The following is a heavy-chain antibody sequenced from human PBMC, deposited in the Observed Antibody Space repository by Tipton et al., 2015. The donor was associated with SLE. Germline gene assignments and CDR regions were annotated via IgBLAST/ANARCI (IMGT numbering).Heavy chain of an antibody. CDR1: GFTFSSYA. J-gene: IGHJ6*02. CDR3: ARTDFWSGYGMDV. Sequence: SLRLSCSASGFTFSSYAMHWVRQAPGKGLEYVSAISSNGGSTYYADSVKGRFTISRDNSKNTLYLQMNSLRAEDTAVYYCARTDFWSGYGMDVWGQGTTVTVSS. D-gene: IGHD3-3*01. V-gene: IGHV3-64*04. CDR2: ISSNGGST.